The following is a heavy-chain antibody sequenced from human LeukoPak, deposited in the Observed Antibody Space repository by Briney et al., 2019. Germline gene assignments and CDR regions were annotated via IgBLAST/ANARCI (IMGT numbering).Heavy chain of an antibody. CDR3: AGASPDGFYDY. CDR2: ITNNGGYT. J-gene: IGHJ4*02. V-gene: IGHV3-64*01. D-gene: IGHD3-22*01. Sequence: GGSLRLSCAASGFSFSSSAMHWVRQAPGKGLEYVSAITNNGGYTNYANSVKGRFTISRDNSKNTLYLQMGSLRTEETAVYYCAGASPDGFYDYWGQGTLATVSS. CDR1: GFSFSSSA.